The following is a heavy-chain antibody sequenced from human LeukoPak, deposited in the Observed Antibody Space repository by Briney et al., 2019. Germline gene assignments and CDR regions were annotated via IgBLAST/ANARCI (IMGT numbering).Heavy chain of an antibody. CDR3: ARGGRGYCSSISCQYWYFDL. Sequence: ASVKVSCRASGYTFTSYAMSWVRQAPGQGLEWMGWIIPIFGTANYAQKFQGRVTITADESTSTAYMELSSLRSEDTAVYYCARGGRGYCSSISCQYWYFDLWGRGTLVTVSS. CDR2: IIPIFGTA. CDR1: GYTFTSYA. D-gene: IGHD2-2*01. J-gene: IGHJ2*01. V-gene: IGHV1-69*13.